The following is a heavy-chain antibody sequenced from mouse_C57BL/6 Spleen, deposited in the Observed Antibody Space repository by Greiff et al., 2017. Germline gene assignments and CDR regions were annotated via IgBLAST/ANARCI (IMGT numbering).Heavy chain of an antibody. CDR2: INPGSGGT. D-gene: IGHD1-1*01. CDR3: ARGWDYYGSDY. CDR1: GYAFTNYL. J-gene: IGHJ2*01. Sequence: VQLQQSGAELVRPGTSVKVSCTASGYAFTNYLIEWVKQRPGQGLEWIGVINPGSGGTNYNEKFKGKATLTADKSSSTSYMQLSRLTSEDSAVYFCARGWDYYGSDYWGQGTTLTVSS. V-gene: IGHV1-54*01.